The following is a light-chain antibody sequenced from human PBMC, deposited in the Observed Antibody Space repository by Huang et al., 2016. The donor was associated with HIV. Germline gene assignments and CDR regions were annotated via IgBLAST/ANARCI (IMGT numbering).Light chain of an antibody. CDR1: QSINTY. V-gene: IGKV1-39*01. CDR3: QQTYTGVT. CDR2: AAS. Sequence: DIQMTQSPSSLSASVGDRVTITCRASQSINTYLNWFQQKPGKVPKVLISAASTLQSGVTSMFSGGGSGTHFTLTITSLQPEDFATYYCQQTYTGVTFGQGTKVEIK. J-gene: IGKJ1*01.